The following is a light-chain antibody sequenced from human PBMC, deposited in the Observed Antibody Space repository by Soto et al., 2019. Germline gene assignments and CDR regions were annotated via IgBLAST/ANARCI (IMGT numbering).Light chain of an antibody. V-gene: IGKV1-5*03. J-gene: IGKJ5*01. CDR3: QQFNSYPIT. Sequence: DIQMTQSPSTLSASVGDRVTITCRASQSISSGLAWYQQKPGKAPKLLIYKASSLESGVPSRFSGSGSGTEFTLTIGGLQPDDFATYYCQQFNSYPITFGQGTRLEI. CDR2: KAS. CDR1: QSISSG.